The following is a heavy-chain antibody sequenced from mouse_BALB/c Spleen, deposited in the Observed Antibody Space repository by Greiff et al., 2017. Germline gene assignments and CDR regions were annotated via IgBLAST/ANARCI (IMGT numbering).Heavy chain of an antibody. V-gene: IGHV5-6-4*01. D-gene: IGHD1-1*01. J-gene: IGHJ4*01. CDR2: ISSGGSYT. Sequence: DVKLVESGGGLVKPGGSLKLSCAASGFTFSSYTMSWVRQTPGKGLEWVATISSGGSYTYYPDSVTGRFTISRDNANNTLYLQMSSLKSEDTAMYYCTRDYYDSGYAMDYWGQGTSVTVSS. CDR3: TRDYYDSGYAMDY. CDR1: GFTFSSYT.